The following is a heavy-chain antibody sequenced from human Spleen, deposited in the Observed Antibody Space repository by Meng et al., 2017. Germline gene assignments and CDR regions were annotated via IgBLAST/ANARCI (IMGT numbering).Heavy chain of an antibody. D-gene: IGHD3/OR15-3a*01. CDR1: GGSISSTTYY. J-gene: IGHJ4*02. Sequence: QLQVQESGPGLVKPSETLSLTCTVSGGSISSTTYYWAWIRQPPGKGLDWIANIYYSGATYYNPSIKSRVTISQDTSKNQFSLRLNSVTAADTAVYYCARWTGGREYLDYWGQGTLVTVSS. V-gene: IGHV4-39*01. CDR2: IYYSGAT. CDR3: ARWTGGREYLDY.